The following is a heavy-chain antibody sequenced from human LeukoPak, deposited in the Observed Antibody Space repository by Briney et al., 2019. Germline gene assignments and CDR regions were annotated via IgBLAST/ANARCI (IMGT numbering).Heavy chain of an antibody. CDR1: GDSFSRNTCS. Sequence: TTSETLSLTCTVSGDSFSRNTCSWGWIRQPPGKGLEWIGSIYYTGRTFYNPSLKSRVTISVDTSKNQFSLKLSSVTAADTAVYYCARRGSMGGSFVGAFDIWGQGTMVTVSS. CDR2: IYYTGRT. D-gene: IGHD1-26*01. J-gene: IGHJ3*02. CDR3: ARRGSMGGSFVGAFDI. V-gene: IGHV4-39*01.